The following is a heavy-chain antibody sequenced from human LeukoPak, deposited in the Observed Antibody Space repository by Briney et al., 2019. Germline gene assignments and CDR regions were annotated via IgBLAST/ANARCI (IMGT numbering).Heavy chain of an antibody. Sequence: GGSLRLSCAASGFTFSSYSMNWVRQAPGKGLEWVSSISSSSSYIYYADSVKGRFTISRDNAKNSLYLQMNSLRAEDTAVYYCARAPGSSGSYYYYMDVWGKGTTVTVSS. CDR3: ARAPGSSGSYYYYMDV. D-gene: IGHD3-10*01. J-gene: IGHJ6*03. CDR1: GFTFSSYS. CDR2: ISSSSSYI. V-gene: IGHV3-21*01.